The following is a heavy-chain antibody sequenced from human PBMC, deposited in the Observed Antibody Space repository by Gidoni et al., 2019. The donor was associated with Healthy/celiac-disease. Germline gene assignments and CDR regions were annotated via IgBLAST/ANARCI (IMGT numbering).Heavy chain of an antibody. CDR1: SGSISSYY. D-gene: IGHD4-17*01. Sequence: QVQLQESGPGLVKPSETLSLTCTVSSGSISSYYWSWIRQPPGKGLEWIGYIYYSGSTNYNPSLKSRVTISVDTSKNQFSLKLSSVTAADTAVYYCARVPVTTSGMDVWGQGTTVTVSS. CDR2: IYYSGST. V-gene: IGHV4-59*01. J-gene: IGHJ6*02. CDR3: ARVPVTTSGMDV.